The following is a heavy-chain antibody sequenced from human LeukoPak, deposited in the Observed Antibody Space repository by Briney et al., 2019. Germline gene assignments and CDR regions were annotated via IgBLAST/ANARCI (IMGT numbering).Heavy chain of an antibody. J-gene: IGHJ4*02. Sequence: SETLSLTCTVSGGSISSYYWNWIRQPPGKGLEWTGYIYYSATTNYNPSLESRVTMSVDTSKNQFSLKLSSVTAADTAVYYCARGQHSYGYFNGFDYWGQGTLVTVSS. CDR1: GGSISSYY. D-gene: IGHD5-18*01. CDR3: ARGQHSYGYFNGFDY. CDR2: IYYSATT. V-gene: IGHV4-59*01.